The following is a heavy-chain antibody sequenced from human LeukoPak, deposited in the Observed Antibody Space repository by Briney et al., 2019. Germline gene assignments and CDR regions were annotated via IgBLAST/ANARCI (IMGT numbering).Heavy chain of an antibody. J-gene: IGHJ4*02. D-gene: IGHD4-17*01. CDR1: GGSISSSSYY. CDR2: IYYSGST. CDR3: ARGTTTQYYFDY. Sequence: SETLSLTCTVSGGSISSSSYYWGWIRQPPGKGLEWIGSIYYSGSTYYNPSLKSRVTISVDTSKNQFSLKLSSVTAADTAVYYCARGTTTQYYFDYWGQGTLVTVSS. V-gene: IGHV4-39*01.